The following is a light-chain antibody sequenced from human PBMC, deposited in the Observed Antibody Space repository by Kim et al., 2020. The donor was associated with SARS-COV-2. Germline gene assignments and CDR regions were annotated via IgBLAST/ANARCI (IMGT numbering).Light chain of an antibody. CDR2: AIS. CDR1: QGINNY. V-gene: IGKV1-17*03. J-gene: IGKJ4*01. Sequence: ASVGDRVTITCRASQGINNYLAWFQQKPGKVPERLIYAISSLQSGVPSRFSGSGSGTEFTLTISGLQPEDSATYYCLQHDSYPLTFGGGTKVEIK. CDR3: LQHDSYPLT.